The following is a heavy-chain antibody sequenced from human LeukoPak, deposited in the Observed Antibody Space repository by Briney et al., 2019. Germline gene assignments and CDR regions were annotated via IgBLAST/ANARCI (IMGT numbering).Heavy chain of an antibody. V-gene: IGHV3-53*01. CDR3: VGQTHKDY. J-gene: IGHJ4*02. Sequence: GGSLRLSCAASGFTVSNSYMSWVRQAPGKGLEWVSVLYNGGGAYYTDSVRGRFTISRDSSKNTLYLQMNSLRADDTAVYYCVGQTHKDYWGQGTLVTVSS. CDR2: LYNGGGA. CDR1: GFTVSNSY.